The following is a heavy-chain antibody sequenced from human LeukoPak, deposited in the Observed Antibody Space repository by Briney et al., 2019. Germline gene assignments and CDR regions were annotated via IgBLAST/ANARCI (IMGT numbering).Heavy chain of an antibody. CDR1: GFTFSTYS. CDR3: AKQRTYKNGYYDY. Sequence: GGSLRLSCAASGFTFSTYSMNWVRQAPGKGLEWVSYISRSSSTIYYADSVKGRFTISRDNAKNTLYLQMNSLRAEDTAVYYCAKQRTYKNGYYDYWGQGTLVTVSS. D-gene: IGHD3-22*01. J-gene: IGHJ4*02. V-gene: IGHV3-48*01. CDR2: ISRSSSTI.